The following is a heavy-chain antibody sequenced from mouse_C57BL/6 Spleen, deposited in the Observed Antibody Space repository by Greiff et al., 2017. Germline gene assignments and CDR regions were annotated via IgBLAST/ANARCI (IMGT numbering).Heavy chain of an antibody. D-gene: IGHD1-1*01. CDR3: AKGYYGSSSYYFDY. J-gene: IGHJ2*01. CDR1: GFSLTSYG. CDR2: IWRGGST. Sequence: QVQLQQSGPGLVQPSQSLSITCTVSGFSLTSYGVHWVRQSPGKGLEWLGVIWRGGSTDYNAAFMSRLSITKDNSKSQVFFKMNSLQADDTAIYYCAKGYYGSSSYYFDYWGQGTTLTVSS. V-gene: IGHV2-5*01.